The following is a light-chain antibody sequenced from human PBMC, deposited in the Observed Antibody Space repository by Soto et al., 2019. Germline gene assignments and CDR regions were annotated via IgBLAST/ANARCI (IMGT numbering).Light chain of an antibody. CDR1: QSVSNSY. Sequence: EIVLTQSPGTLSLSPGERATLSCRASQSVSNSYLAWYQQKPGQAPRLLIYAASSRATGIPDRFSGSGSGTDFTLTISGVEPEDFAVYYCQQYASSRTFGQGTKVEIK. CDR2: AAS. J-gene: IGKJ1*01. V-gene: IGKV3-20*01. CDR3: QQYASSRT.